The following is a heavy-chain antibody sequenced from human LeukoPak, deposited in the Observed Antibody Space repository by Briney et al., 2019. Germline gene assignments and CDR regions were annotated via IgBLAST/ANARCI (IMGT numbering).Heavy chain of an antibody. J-gene: IGHJ3*02. D-gene: IGHD3-22*01. CDR2: ISSSGST. CDR3: ARGPYSYDSSGAFDI. Sequence: SETLSLTCSVSGDSITGYYWGWIRQPAGKGLEWIGRISSSGSTNYNPSLRSRVTISVDTSKNQLSLKLSSVTAADTAVYFCARGPYSYDSSGAFDIWGQGTMVTVSS. CDR1: GDSITGYY. V-gene: IGHV4-4*07.